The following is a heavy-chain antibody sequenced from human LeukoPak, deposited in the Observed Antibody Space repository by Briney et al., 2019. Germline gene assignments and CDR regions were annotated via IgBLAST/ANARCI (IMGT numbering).Heavy chain of an antibody. Sequence: GGSLRLSCAASGFTFSSYAMSWVRQAPGKGLEWVSAISGSGGSTYYADSVKGRSTISRDNSKNTLYLQMNSLRAEDTAVYYCAKNLHDFWSGYTFDYWGQGTLVTVSS. J-gene: IGHJ4*02. V-gene: IGHV3-23*01. CDR2: ISGSGGST. CDR3: AKNLHDFWSGYTFDY. CDR1: GFTFSSYA. D-gene: IGHD3-3*01.